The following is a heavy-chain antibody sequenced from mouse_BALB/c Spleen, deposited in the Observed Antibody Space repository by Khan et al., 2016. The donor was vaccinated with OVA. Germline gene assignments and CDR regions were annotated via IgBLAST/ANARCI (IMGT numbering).Heavy chain of an antibody. V-gene: IGHV1-4*01. CDR3: ARYCADERGDGLFSY. Sequence: QVQLQQSGAVLARPGASVKMSCKASGYTFTSYLMHWVKQRPGQGLEWIGYIYPGNGYTNYNQKFKDKATLTADKSSSTAYMHLSSLTSDYFAVFYCARYCADERGDGLFSYRGQGNPGTVSA. CDR1: GYTFTSYL. D-gene: IGHD1-2*01. J-gene: IGHJ3*01. CDR2: IYPGNGYT.